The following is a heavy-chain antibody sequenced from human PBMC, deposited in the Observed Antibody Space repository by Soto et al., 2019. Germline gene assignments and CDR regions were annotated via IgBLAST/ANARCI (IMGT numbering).Heavy chain of an antibody. J-gene: IGHJ5*02. CDR3: ARQAACSQKKNCFEL. CDR1: GGSISTYY. D-gene: IGHD3-10*02. CDR2: IYYSGST. Sequence: SETLSLTCTVSGGSISTYYWSWIRQPPGKGLEWIGYIYYSGSTYYNPSLRSRFTMSVDTSRNQLLLQLNSVTAADTAVYYCARQAACSQKKNCFELWGQGPLVTASS. V-gene: IGHV4-59*01.